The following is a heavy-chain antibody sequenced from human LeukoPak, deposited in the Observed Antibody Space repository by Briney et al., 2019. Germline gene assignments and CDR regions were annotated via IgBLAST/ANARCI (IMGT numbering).Heavy chain of an antibody. D-gene: IGHD4-11*01. CDR1: GFTFSSYS. CDR3: ARATVRGTVTTFDY. Sequence: GESLKISCAASGFTFSSYSMNWVRQAPGKGLEWVSSISSTSNYIYYADSVKGRFTISRDNAKNSLYLQMNSLRAEDTAVYYCARATVRGTVTTFDYWGQGTLVTVSS. J-gene: IGHJ4*02. CDR2: ISSTSNYI. V-gene: IGHV3-21*01.